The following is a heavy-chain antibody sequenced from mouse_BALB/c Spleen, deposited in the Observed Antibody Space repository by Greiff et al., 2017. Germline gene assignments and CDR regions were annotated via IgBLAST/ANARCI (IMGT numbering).Heavy chain of an antibody. CDR3: ARVGLLGSMDY. J-gene: IGHJ4*01. V-gene: IGHV5-17*02. CDR1: GFTFSSFG. D-gene: IGHD2-3*01. Sequence: EVMLVESGGGLVQPGGSRKLSCAASGFTFSSFGMHWVRQAPEKGLEWVAYISSGSSTIYYADTVKGRFTISRDNPKNTLFLQMTSLRSEDTAMYYCARVGLLGSMDYWGQGTSVTVSS. CDR2: ISSGSSTI.